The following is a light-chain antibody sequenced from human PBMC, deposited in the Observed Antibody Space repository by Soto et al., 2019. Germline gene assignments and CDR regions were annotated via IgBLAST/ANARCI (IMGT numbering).Light chain of an antibody. CDR2: DAS. Sequence: DIVLTQSPATLSFSSGDRATLSCRASQSVNSSLAWYQQTAGQAPRLLIYDASSRASGIPARFSGSGSGTDLTLTISSLEPEDFATYYCQHYNGYRWTFGQGTKVDIK. CDR3: QHYNGYRWT. V-gene: IGKV3-11*01. CDR1: QSVNSS. J-gene: IGKJ1*01.